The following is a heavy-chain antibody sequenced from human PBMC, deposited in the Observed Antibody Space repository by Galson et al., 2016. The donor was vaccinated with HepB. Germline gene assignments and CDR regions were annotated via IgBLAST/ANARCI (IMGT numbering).Heavy chain of an antibody. J-gene: IGHJ5*02. Sequence: LVKPTQTLTLTCTFSGFSLNTRGVGVGWIRQTPEKALEWLALLYWDDHKRDSSSLQTRLNITGDTARSQVVLTMTNMEPVDTATYYCAHVKSGALNWFDPWGQGTLVTVSS. CDR3: AHVKSGALNWFDP. V-gene: IGHV2-5*02. D-gene: IGHD1-26*01. CDR1: GFSLNTRGVG. CDR2: LYWDDHK.